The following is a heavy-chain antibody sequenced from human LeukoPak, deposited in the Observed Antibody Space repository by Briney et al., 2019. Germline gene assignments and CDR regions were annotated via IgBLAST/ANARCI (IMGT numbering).Heavy chain of an antibody. CDR1: GYSISSGYY. CDR2: IYHSGST. J-gene: IGHJ6*03. CDR3: AGAYCGGDCSDYYYYYMDV. D-gene: IGHD2-21*02. V-gene: IGHV4-38-2*02. Sequence: TASETLSLTCTVSGYSISSGYYWGWIRQPPGKGLECIGSIYHSGSTYYNPSLKSRVTISVDTSKNRFSLKLSSVTAAGTAVYYCAGAYCGGDCSDYYYYYMDVWGKGTTVTVSS.